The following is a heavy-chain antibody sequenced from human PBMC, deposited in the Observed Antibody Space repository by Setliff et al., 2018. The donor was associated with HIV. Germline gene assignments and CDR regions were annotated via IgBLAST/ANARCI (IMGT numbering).Heavy chain of an antibody. CDR3: VRLDRDYYYMDV. CDR2: IYYSGST. J-gene: IGHJ6*03. V-gene: IGHV4-39*01. Sequence: PSETLSLTCTVSGGTINRSGYYWGWIRQPPGKGLEWIGSIYYSGSTYYNPSFNSRVTISVDTSKNQFSLKLYSVTAADTAMYYCVRLDRDYYYMDVWGKGTTVTVSS. CDR1: GGTINRSGYY.